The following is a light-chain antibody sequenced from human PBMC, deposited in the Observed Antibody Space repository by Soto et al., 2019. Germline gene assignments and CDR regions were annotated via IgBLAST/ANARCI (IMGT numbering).Light chain of an antibody. CDR2: GNS. CDR1: SSNIGAGYD. CDR3: QSYDSSLSGYV. V-gene: IGLV1-40*01. Sequence: QPVLTQPPSVSGAPGQRVTISCTGSSSNIGAGYDVHWYQQLPGTAPKLLIYGNSNRPSGAPDRFSGSKSGTSASLAITGLQAEDEADYYCQSYDSSLSGYVFGTGTKVTVL. J-gene: IGLJ1*01.